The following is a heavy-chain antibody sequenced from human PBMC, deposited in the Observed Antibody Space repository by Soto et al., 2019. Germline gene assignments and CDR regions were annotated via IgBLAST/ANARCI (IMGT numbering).Heavy chain of an antibody. D-gene: IGHD3-10*01. J-gene: IGHJ4*02. V-gene: IGHV3-30-3*01. CDR3: GRDLRVLLWYGGYTGHDY. Sequence: QVQLVESGGGVVQPGRSLRLSCAASGFTFSSYAMHWVRQAPGKGLEWVAVISYDGSNKYYADSVKGRFTISRDNSKNPLYQQMNRLRAEDTAVYYSGRDLRVLLWYGGYTGHDYWGQGTLVSVSS. CDR1: GFTFSSYA. CDR2: ISYDGSNK.